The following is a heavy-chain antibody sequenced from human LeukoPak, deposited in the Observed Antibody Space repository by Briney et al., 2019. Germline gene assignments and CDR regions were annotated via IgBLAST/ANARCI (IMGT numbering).Heavy chain of an antibody. J-gene: IGHJ4*02. D-gene: IGHD1-26*01. V-gene: IGHV4-59*01. CDR3: ARSLSGSYYSLGY. Sequence: PSETLSLTCTVSGGSISSYYWSWIRQPPGKGLEWIGYIYYSGSTNYNPSPKSRVTISVDTSKNQFSLKLSSVTAADTAVYYCARSLSGSYYSLGYWGQGTLVTVSS. CDR2: IYYSGST. CDR1: GGSISSYY.